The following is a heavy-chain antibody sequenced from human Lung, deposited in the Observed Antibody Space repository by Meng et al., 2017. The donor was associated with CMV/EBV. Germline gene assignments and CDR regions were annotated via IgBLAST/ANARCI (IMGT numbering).Heavy chain of an antibody. V-gene: IGHV3-23*01. D-gene: IGHD2-15*01. J-gene: IGHJ4*02. CDR3: AKDPVVLWQGGSYYFDY. Sequence: GGSLRLXCAASGFTFSSYAMSWVRQAPGKGLEWVSAISGSGGSTYYADSVKGRFTISRDNSKNTLYLQMNSLRAEDTAVYYCAKDPVVLWQGGSYYFDYWGQGKXVTVSS. CDR1: GFTFSSYA. CDR2: ISGSGGST.